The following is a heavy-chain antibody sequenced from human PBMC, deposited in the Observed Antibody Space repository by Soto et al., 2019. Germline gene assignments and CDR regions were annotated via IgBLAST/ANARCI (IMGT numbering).Heavy chain of an antibody. Sequence: PGGSLRLSCAASGFTFSNAWMSWVRQAPGKGLEWVGRIKSKTDGGTTDYAAPVKGRFTISRDDSKNTLYPQMNSMKTEDAAVYYCSTVLRWYFSSSYYYYYMDVWGKGTTVTVSS. CDR1: GFTFSNAW. V-gene: IGHV3-15*01. J-gene: IGHJ6*03. CDR3: STVLRWYFSSSYYYYYMDV. D-gene: IGHD6-6*01. CDR2: IKSKTDGGTT.